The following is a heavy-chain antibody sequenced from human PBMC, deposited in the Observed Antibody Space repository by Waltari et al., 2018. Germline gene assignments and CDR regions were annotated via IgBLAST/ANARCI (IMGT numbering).Heavy chain of an antibody. CDR2: ISYAWTT. J-gene: IGHJ3*01. Sequence: QLQLQESGPGPVKPSETLSLTCSVSGGSIDTPKHYWSWIRPPPGQGLEWIGTISYAWTTYTNPSLRSRLTMSRDTSKNQWSLTLGYTTAADTAVYYCATYIGASVGTAAFDVWGQGTMVTVSS. D-gene: IGHD5-12*01. V-gene: IGHV4-39*01. CDR3: ATYIGASVGTAAFDV. CDR1: GGSIDTPKHY.